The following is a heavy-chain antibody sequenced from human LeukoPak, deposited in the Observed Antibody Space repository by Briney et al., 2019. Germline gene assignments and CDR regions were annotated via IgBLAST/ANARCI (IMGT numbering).Heavy chain of an antibody. V-gene: IGHV1-2*02. J-gene: IGHJ4*02. CDR2: INPNSGGT. Sequence: ASVKVSCKASGYTFTGYYLHWVRQAPGQGLEWMGLINPNSGGTNYVQKFQGRVTMTRDTSISTAYMELSRLRSDDTAVYYCASSFPNYGGSSRFDYWGQGTVVTVSS. CDR1: GYTFTGYY. D-gene: IGHD4-23*01. CDR3: ASSFPNYGGSSRFDY.